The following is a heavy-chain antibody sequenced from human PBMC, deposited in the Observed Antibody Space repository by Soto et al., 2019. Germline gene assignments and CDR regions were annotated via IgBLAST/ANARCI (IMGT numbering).Heavy chain of an antibody. CDR3: ARYIVAPYYYYGMDV. D-gene: IGHD5-12*01. CDR2: IDPSDSYT. CDR1: GYSFTSYW. Sequence: GESLKISCKGSGYSFTSYWISWVRQMPGKGLEWMGRIDPSDSYTNYSPSFQGHVTISADKSISTAYLQWSSLKASDTAMYYCARYIVAPYYYYGMDVWGQGTTVTVSS. J-gene: IGHJ6*02. V-gene: IGHV5-10-1*01.